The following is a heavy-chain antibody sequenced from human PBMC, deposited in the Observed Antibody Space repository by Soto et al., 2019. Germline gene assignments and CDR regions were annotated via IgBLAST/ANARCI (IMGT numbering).Heavy chain of an antibody. CDR1: GYTFTSYA. V-gene: IGHV1-3*01. D-gene: IGHD3-10*01. CDR3: ARVGHYYYGMDV. CDR2: INAGNDNT. Sequence: ASVKVSCKASGYTFTSYAMHWVRQAPGQRLEWMGWINAGNDNTKYSQKFQGRVTITRDTSASTVYMELSSLSSEDTAVYYCARVGHYYYGMDVWGQGTTVTVSS. J-gene: IGHJ6*02.